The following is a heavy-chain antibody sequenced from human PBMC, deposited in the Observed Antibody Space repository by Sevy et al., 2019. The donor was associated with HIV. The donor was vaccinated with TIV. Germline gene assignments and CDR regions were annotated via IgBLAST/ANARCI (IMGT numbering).Heavy chain of an antibody. J-gene: IGHJ4*02. CDR3: ARGVPDEGSFVTMVRGVILKIDY. D-gene: IGHD3-10*01. Sequence: ASVNVSCKASGYTFTGYYMHWVRQAPGQGLEWMGWINPNSGGTNYAQKFQGRVTMTRDTSISTAYMELSRLRSDDTAVYYCARGVPDEGSFVTMVRGVILKIDYWGQGTLVTVSS. CDR2: INPNSGGT. CDR1: GYTFTGYY. V-gene: IGHV1-2*02.